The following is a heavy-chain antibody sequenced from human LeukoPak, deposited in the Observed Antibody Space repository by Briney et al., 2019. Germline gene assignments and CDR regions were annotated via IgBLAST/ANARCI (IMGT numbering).Heavy chain of an antibody. CDR3: ARVVCRDGYNYIPPYLRPPYYFDY. Sequence: GGSLRLSCAASGFTFSSYAMHWVRQAPGKGLEYVSAISSNGGSTYYANSVKGRFTISRDNSKNTLYLQMGSLRAEDMAVYYCARVVCRDGYNYIPPYLRPPYYFDYWGQGTLVTVSS. CDR2: ISSNGGST. V-gene: IGHV3-64*01. CDR1: GFTFSSYA. J-gene: IGHJ4*02. D-gene: IGHD5-24*01.